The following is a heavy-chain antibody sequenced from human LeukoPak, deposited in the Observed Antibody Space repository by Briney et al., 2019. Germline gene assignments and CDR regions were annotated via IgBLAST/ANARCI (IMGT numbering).Heavy chain of an antibody. CDR1: GFTFSNAW. V-gene: IGHV3-15*01. J-gene: IGHJ4*02. D-gene: IGHD5-12*01. CDR3: TTEVSGGIVATTSLRDY. Sequence: PGGSLRLSCAASGFTFSNAWMSWVRQSPGKGLEWVGRIKSKADAGTTNYAAPVKGRFTISRDDSKNKMYLKMNSLKNEDTAVYYCTTEVSGGIVATTSLRDYWGQGTLVTVSS. CDR2: IKSKADAGTT.